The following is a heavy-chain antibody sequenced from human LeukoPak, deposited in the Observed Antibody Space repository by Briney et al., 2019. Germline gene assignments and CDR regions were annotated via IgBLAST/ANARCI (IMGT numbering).Heavy chain of an antibody. CDR1: GYTFTSYY. Sequence: GASVKVSCKASGYTFTSYYMHWVRQAPGQGLEWMGIINPSGGSTTYAQKFQGRVTITRDMSTSTAYMELSSLRSEDTAVYYCAAVFGSGYYYYFDYWGQGTLVTVSS. J-gene: IGHJ4*02. V-gene: IGHV1-46*01. D-gene: IGHD3-22*01. CDR2: INPSGGST. CDR3: AAVFGSGYYYYFDY.